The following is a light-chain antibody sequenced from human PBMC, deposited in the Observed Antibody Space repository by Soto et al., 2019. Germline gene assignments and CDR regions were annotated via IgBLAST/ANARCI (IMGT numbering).Light chain of an antibody. CDR3: CSYAGSSNV. CDR2: EGS. J-gene: IGLJ1*01. Sequence: SVLTQPASVSESPGQSITISCTGTSSDVGSYKFVSWYQQHPGKAPKLIVYEGSKRPSGVSNRFSGSKSGNTASLTISGLQADDEADYYCCSYAGSSNVFGTGTKVTVL. V-gene: IGLV2-23*03. CDR1: SSDVGSYKF.